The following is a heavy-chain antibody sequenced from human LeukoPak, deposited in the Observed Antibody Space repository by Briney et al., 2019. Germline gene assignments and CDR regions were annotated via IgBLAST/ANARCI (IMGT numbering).Heavy chain of an antibody. CDR1: GFTFSSYA. Sequence: GGSLRLSCAASGFTFSSYAMSWVRQAPGKGLEWVSAISGSGGSTYYADSVKGRFTISRDNSKNTLYLQLNSLRAEATAVYYCAKDSGGDYEPPLFDYWGQGTLVTVSS. D-gene: IGHD4-17*01. CDR2: ISGSGGST. V-gene: IGHV3-23*01. J-gene: IGHJ4*02. CDR3: AKDSGGDYEPPLFDY.